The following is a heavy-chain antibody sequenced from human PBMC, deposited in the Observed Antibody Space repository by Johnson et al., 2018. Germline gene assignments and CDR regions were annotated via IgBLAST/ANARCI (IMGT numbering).Heavy chain of an antibody. D-gene: IGHD4-17*01. V-gene: IGHV4-61*02. CDR2: IYFTGSS. CDR1: GGSISSGTYY. CDR3: AKNDYGDTVYGMDV. J-gene: IGHJ6*02. Sequence: QVQLQESGPGLVKPSQTLSLTCTVSGGSISSGTYYWAWIRQPAGKGLEWIGRIYFTGSSNYNPSLKRRVSMSVDTSKNQVSLKLPSVTAADTAVYYCAKNDYGDTVYGMDVWGQGTTVTVSS.